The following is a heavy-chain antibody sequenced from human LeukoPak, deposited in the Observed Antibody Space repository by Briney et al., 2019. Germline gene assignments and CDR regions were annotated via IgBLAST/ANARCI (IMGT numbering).Heavy chain of an antibody. CDR1: KFAFSSYA. J-gene: IGHJ3*02. CDR2: ISGGGGNT. Sequence: GGSLRLSCAASKFAFSSYAMSWVRQAPGKGLEWVSAISGGGGNTYYADPVKGRFTISRDNSKNTLYLQMNSLRAEDTAVYYCGKNRYSGSLSPFDIWGQGTMVTVSS. V-gene: IGHV3-23*01. D-gene: IGHD1-26*01. CDR3: GKNRYSGSLSPFDI.